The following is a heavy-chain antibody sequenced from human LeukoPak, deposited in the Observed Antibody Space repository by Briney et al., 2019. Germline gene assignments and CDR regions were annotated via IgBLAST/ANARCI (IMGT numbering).Heavy chain of an antibody. V-gene: IGHV3-23*01. CDR1: GFTCSTYV. J-gene: IGHJ4*02. CDR3: ARPQSSSGYYWPFDD. Sequence: GGSLRLSCAASGFTCSTYVMSWVRQAPGKGLEWLSLILHNGDSTYYADSVKGRFTISRDNSKNTLYLQMNSLRAEDTAVYYCARPQSSSGYYWPFDDWGQGTLVTVSS. D-gene: IGHD3-22*01. CDR2: ILHNGDST.